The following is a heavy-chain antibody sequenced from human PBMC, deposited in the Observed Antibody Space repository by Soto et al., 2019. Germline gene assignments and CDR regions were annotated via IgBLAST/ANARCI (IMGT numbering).Heavy chain of an antibody. CDR1: GFTFSNYG. V-gene: IGHV3-33*01. D-gene: IGHD3-16*01. Sequence: QEQLVESGGGVAQPGRSLRLSCAASGFTFSNYGMQWVRQAPGKGLEWVAVIWYDGINQHYAEFVKGRFSITRDNSKNTLYLQMNSLRVEDTAVYHCARVDPDYASDLWGQGTLVTVSS. CDR2: IWYDGINQ. J-gene: IGHJ5*02. CDR3: ARVDPDYASDL.